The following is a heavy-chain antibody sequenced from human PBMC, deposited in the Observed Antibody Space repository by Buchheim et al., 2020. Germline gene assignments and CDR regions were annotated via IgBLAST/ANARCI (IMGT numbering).Heavy chain of an antibody. CDR3: ARVDTARLDY. V-gene: IGHV5-10-1*01. CDR2: IDLRDSST. D-gene: IGHD5-18*01. Sequence: EVQLVQSGAEVKKPGESLRISCQGSGYNFPSYWISWVRQMPGKGLEWMGRIDLRDSSTNYNPSCQGHVTLSGEKSISTAYPQWSSLKASDTAMYFCARVDTARLDYWGEGTL. CDR1: GYNFPSYW. J-gene: IGHJ4*02.